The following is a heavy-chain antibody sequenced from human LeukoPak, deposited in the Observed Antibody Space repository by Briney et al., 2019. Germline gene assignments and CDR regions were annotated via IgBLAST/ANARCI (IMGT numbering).Heavy chain of an antibody. V-gene: IGHV4-38-2*02. CDR1: GYSISSGYY. CDR2: IYHSGST. CDR3: ARQGIVGAVIDY. Sequence: SETLSLTCTVSGYSISSGYYWGWIRQPPGKGLEWIGSIYHSGSTYYNPSLKSRVTISVDKPRNQFSLNLNYVTAADTAVYYCARQGIVGAVIDYWGQGTLSPSPQ. D-gene: IGHD1-26*01. J-gene: IGHJ4*02.